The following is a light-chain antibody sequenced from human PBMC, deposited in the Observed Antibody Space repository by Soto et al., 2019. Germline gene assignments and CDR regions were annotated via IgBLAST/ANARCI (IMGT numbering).Light chain of an antibody. CDR3: QQYGSSPRT. V-gene: IGKV3-20*01. CDR1: QSVSSNY. J-gene: IGKJ3*01. CDR2: GAS. Sequence: EIVLTQSPGTLSLSPGERATLSCRASQSVSSNYLAWYQQKPGQAPRLLIYGASSRATGIPDRFSGSGSGTDFILTISRLEPEDFAVYYCQQYGSSPRTFGPGTKVDIK.